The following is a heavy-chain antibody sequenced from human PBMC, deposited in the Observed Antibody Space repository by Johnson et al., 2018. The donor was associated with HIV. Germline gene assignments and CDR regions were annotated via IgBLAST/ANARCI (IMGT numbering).Heavy chain of an antibody. CDR3: AGYSITIFGVVISDAFDI. CDR1: GFTFDDYA. V-gene: IGHV3-7*01. CDR2: IKHDGSEK. Sequence: VQVVESGGGLVQPGRSLRLSCAASGFTFDDYAMHWVRQAPGKGLEWVANIKHDGSEKYYVDSVKGRFTISRDNAKNSLYLQMNSLRAEDTAVYYCAGYSITIFGVVISDAFDIWGQGTMVTVSS. D-gene: IGHD3-3*01. J-gene: IGHJ3*02.